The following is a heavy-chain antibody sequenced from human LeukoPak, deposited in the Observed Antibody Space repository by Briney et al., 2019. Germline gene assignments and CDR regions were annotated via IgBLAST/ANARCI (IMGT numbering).Heavy chain of an antibody. V-gene: IGHV4-4*02. D-gene: IGHD3-3*01. CDR3: ARPQYYDFWTGFDP. Sequence: SGTLSLTCAVSGSSISSSNWWSWVRQPPGKGLEWIGEIYHSGSTNYNPSLKSRVTISVDKSKNQFSLKLSSVTAADTAVYYCARPQYYDFWTGFDPWGQGTLVTVSS. CDR1: GSSISSSNW. J-gene: IGHJ5*02. CDR2: IYHSGST.